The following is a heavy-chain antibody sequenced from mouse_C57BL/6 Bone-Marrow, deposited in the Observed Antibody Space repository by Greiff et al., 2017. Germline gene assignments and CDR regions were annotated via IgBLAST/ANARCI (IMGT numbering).Heavy chain of an antibody. D-gene: IGHD1-1*01. Sequence: EVQLQQSGAELVRPGASVKLSCTASGFNIKDDYMHWVKQRPEQGLEWIGWIDPENGDTEYASKFQGKATITADTSSNTAYLQLSSLTSEDTAVYYCTPGITTVVAGGGYWYFDVWGTGTTVTVSS. J-gene: IGHJ1*03. V-gene: IGHV14-4*01. CDR2: IDPENGDT. CDR1: GFNIKDDY. CDR3: TPGITTVVAGGGYWYFDV.